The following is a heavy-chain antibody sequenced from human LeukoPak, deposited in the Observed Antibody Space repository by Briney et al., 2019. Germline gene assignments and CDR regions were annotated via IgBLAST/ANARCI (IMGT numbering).Heavy chain of an antibody. CDR3: ARGRGWIYDT. CDR2: IYSGGST. D-gene: IGHD6-19*01. Sequence: GGSLRLSCAASGFTVSSNFMSWVRQAPGKGLEWVSVIYSGGSTYYADSVKGRFTISSDNARNSLYLQMNTLRVEDTAVYYCARGRGWIYDTWGRETLVTVSS. J-gene: IGHJ5*02. CDR1: GFTVSSNF. V-gene: IGHV3-53*01.